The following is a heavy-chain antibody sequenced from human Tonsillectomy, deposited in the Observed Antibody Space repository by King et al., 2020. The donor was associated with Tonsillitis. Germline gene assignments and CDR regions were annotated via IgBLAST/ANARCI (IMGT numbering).Heavy chain of an antibody. CDR2: IYNTGST. CDR3: ARGGVPAELPFDY. Sequence: QLQESGPGLVKPSQTLSLTCTVSGASISSGDYYWSWIRQPPGKGLECIGYIYNTGSTHYNPSLKSRVTISIDTSKNQFSLRLNSVTAADTALYYCARGGVPAELPFDYWGQGTLVTVSS. V-gene: IGHV4-30-4*01. J-gene: IGHJ4*02. CDR1: GASISSGDYY. D-gene: IGHD2-2*01.